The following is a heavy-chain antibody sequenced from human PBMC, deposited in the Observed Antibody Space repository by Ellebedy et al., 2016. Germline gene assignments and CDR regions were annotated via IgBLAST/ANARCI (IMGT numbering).Heavy chain of an antibody. CDR1: GGSISSSSYY. CDR3: ARVDIVVVPAARFNDEKLARFDP. CDR2: IYYSGST. V-gene: IGHV4-39*07. D-gene: IGHD2-2*03. J-gene: IGHJ5*02. Sequence: SETLSLTXTVSGGSISSSSYYWGWIRQPPGKGLEWIGSIYYSGSTYYNPSLKSRVTISVDTSKNQFSLKLSSVTAADTAVYYCARVDIVVVPAARFNDEKLARFDPWGQGTLVTVSS.